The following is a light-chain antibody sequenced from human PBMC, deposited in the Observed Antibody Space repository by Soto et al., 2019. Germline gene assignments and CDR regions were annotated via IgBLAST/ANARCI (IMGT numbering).Light chain of an antibody. Sequence: DIQMTQSPSTLSVSVGDRVTITCRASQTISSWLAWYQQKPGKAPKLLIYGASTLHGGVPDRFSGSGSGTDFILLISSLQPEDVATYYCQKYNSAPQTFGQGTKVDIK. V-gene: IGKV1-5*01. J-gene: IGKJ1*01. CDR2: GAS. CDR3: QKYNSAPQT. CDR1: QTISSW.